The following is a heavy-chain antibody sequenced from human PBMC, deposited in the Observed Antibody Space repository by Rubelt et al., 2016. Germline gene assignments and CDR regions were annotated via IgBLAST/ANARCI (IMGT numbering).Heavy chain of an antibody. D-gene: IGHD4-17*01. Sequence: QVQLQESGPGLVKPSETLSLTCTVSGGSISSYYWSWIRQPPGKGLEWIGYIYYSGSTNYNPSLKRRVTLSVDTSKNQFSLRLSSVTAADTAVYYCATQRDDYGDPQAWYFDLWGRGTLVTVSS. CDR2: IYYSGST. CDR1: GGSISSYY. J-gene: IGHJ2*01. CDR3: ATQRDDYGDPQAWYFDL. V-gene: IGHV4-59*08.